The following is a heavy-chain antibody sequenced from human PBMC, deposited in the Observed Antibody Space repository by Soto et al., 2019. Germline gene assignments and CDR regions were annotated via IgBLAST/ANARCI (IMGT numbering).Heavy chain of an antibody. CDR1: GYTFTGYY. CDR2: IIPIFGTA. CDR3: ARSYDSSGSKDY. D-gene: IGHD3-22*01. J-gene: IGHJ4*02. V-gene: IGHV1-69*06. Sequence: SVKVSCKASGYTFTGYYMHWVRQAPGQGLEWMGGIIPIFGTANYAQKFQGRVTITADKSTSTAYMELSSLRSEDTAVYYCARSYDSSGSKDYWGQGTLVTVSS.